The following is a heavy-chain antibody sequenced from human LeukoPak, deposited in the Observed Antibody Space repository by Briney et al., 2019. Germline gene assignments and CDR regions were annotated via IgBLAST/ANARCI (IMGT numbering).Heavy chain of an antibody. V-gene: IGHV1-69*13. CDR3: ALVVVPAADYYYGMDV. CDR2: IIPIFGTA. J-gene: IGHJ6*02. CDR1: GGTFSSYA. D-gene: IGHD2-2*01. Sequence: SVKVSCKASGGTFSSYAISWVRQAPGQGLEWMGGIIPIFGTANYAQKFQGRVTITADGSTSTAYMELSSLRSEDTAVYYCALVVVPAADYYYGMDVWGQGTTVTVSS.